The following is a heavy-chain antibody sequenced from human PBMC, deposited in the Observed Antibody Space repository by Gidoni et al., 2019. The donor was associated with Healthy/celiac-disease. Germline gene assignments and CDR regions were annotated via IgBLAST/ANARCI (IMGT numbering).Heavy chain of an antibody. CDR3: ARAPRGGCSSTSCYYYYMDV. CDR2: IYPSGST. D-gene: IGHD2-2*01. J-gene: IGHJ6*03. V-gene: IGHV4-30-2*01. Sequence: QLQLQESGSGLVKPSQPLSLTCAVSGGSISSGGYSWSWIRQPPGKGLEWIGYIYPSGSTYYNPSLKSRVTISVDRSKNQFSLKLSSVTAADTAVYYCARAPRGGCSSTSCYYYYMDVWGKGTTVTVSS. CDR1: GGSISSGGYS.